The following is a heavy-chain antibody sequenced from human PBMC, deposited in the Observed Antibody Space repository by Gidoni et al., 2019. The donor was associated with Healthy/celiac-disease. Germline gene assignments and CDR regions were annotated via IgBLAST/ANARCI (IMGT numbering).Heavy chain of an antibody. D-gene: IGHD2-21*02. CDR1: GGSLSSYY. Sequence: QVQLQESGPGLVKPSETLSLTCTASGGSLSSYYWSWFRQPPGKGLEWIGYIYYSGSTNYNPSLKSRVTISVDTSKNQFSLKLSSVTAADTAVYYCARGGAYCGGDCYSLYFQHWGQGTLVTVSS. J-gene: IGHJ1*01. V-gene: IGHV4-59*01. CDR3: ARGGAYCGGDCYSLYFQH. CDR2: IYYSGST.